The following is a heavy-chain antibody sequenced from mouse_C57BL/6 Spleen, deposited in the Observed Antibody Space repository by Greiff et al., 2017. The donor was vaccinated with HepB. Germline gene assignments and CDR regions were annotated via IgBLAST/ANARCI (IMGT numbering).Heavy chain of an antibody. Sequence: EVQLVESGGDLVKPGGSLKLSCAASGFTFSSYGMSWVRQTPDKRLEWVATISSGGSYTYYPDSVKGRFTISRDNAKNTLYLQMSSLKSEDTAMYYCARHGGPCWYFDVWGTGTTVTVSS. CDR3: ARHGGPCWYFDV. J-gene: IGHJ1*03. V-gene: IGHV5-6*01. CDR2: ISSGGSYT. D-gene: IGHD1-1*02. CDR1: GFTFSSYG.